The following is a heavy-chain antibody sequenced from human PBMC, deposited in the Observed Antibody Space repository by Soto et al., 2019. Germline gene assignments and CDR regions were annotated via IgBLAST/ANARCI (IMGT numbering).Heavy chain of an antibody. CDR2: IVPIDGTT. D-gene: IGHD2-8*01. V-gene: IGHV1-69*01. Sequence: QVQLVQSGAEVKKPGSSVKVSCTTSGGTISNFAIHWVRQAPGQGLEWMGGIVPIDGTTNYAEKFQGRVTITADASRSTAYMDLSSMSSDDTAVYYCARSCTKSRRGGVAFDYWGQGTLLTVSP. CDR3: ARSCTKSRRGGVAFDY. J-gene: IGHJ4*02. CDR1: GGTISNFA.